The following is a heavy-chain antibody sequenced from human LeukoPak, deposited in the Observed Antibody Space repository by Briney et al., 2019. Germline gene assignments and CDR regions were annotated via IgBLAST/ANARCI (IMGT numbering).Heavy chain of an antibody. J-gene: IGHJ4*02. CDR1: GYTFTSYA. D-gene: IGHD6-13*01. CDR2: INTNTGNP. CDR3: ARFLSSSWYDSGATFDY. Sequence: ASVKVSCKASGYTFTSYAMNWVRQAPGQGLEWMGWINTNTGNPTYAQGFTGRFVFSLDTSVSTAYLQISSLKAEDTAVYYCARFLSSSWYDSGATFDYWGQGTLVTVSS. V-gene: IGHV7-4-1*02.